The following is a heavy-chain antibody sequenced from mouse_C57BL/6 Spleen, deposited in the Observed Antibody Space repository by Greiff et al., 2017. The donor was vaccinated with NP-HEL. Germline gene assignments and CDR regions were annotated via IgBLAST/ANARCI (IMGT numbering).Heavy chain of an antibody. Sequence: QVQLQQPGAELVKPGASVKLSCKASGYTFTSYWMHWVKQRPGQGLEWIGMIHPNSGRTNYNDQFQSTATLTVDTSSSTAYMHLSSLTSEDSAVYYGARYGTTVDYFDYGGQGTTRTVSS. J-gene: IGHJ2*01. CDR2: IHPNSGRT. D-gene: IGHD1-1*01. CDR1: GYTFTSYW. CDR3: ARYGTTVDYFDY. V-gene: IGHV1-64*01.